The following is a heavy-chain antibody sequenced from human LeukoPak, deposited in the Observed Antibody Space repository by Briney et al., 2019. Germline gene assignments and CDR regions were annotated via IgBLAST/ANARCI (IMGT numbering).Heavy chain of an antibody. CDR2: IYTSGST. D-gene: IGHD3-10*01. CDR1: GGSISSSSYY. CDR3: ARVSPSGVWDV. V-gene: IGHV4-61*02. Sequence: PSETLSLTCTVSGGSISSSSYYWSWIRQPAGKGLEWIGRIYTSGSTNYNPSLNSRVTISIDTSKNQFFLSLSSVTAADTAVYYCARVSPSGVWDVWGQGTTVTVSS. J-gene: IGHJ6*02.